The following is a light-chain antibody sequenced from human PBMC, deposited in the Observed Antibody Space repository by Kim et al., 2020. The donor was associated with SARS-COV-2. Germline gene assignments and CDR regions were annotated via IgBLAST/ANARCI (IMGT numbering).Light chain of an antibody. Sequence: PGKPAMITCGGNSFESKSVRWYQRNPGPAPVLVIFYDIDRPSGIPERFSGSNSGNTATLTISRVEPGDEADYYCQVWDSDSDHVVFGGGTQLTVL. V-gene: IGLV3-21*04. CDR3: QVWDSDSDHVV. J-gene: IGLJ2*01. CDR1: SFESKS. CDR2: YDI.